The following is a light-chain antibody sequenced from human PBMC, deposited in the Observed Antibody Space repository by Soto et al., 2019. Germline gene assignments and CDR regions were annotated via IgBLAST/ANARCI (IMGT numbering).Light chain of an antibody. CDR1: QSVSSNY. CDR2: GAS. V-gene: IGKV3-20*01. Sequence: EIVLTQSPGTLSLSPGERATLSCRARQSVSSNYLAWYQQKPGQAPRLLIYGASSRATGIPDRFSGSGSGTDFTLNISRLEPEDFAVYYCQQYGSSSWTFGQGTKVEIK. CDR3: QQYGSSSWT. J-gene: IGKJ1*01.